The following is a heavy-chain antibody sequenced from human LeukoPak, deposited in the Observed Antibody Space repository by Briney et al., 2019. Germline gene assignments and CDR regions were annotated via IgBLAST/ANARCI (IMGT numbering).Heavy chain of an antibody. CDR1: GGSISSYY. D-gene: IGHD3-9*01. Sequence: SETLSLTCTVSGGSISSYYWSWIRQPPGKGLEWIGYIYYSGSTNYNPSLKSRVTISVDTSKNQFSLKLSSVTAADTAVYYCARLNDILTGFLFDYWGQGTLVTVSS. CDR2: IYYSGST. J-gene: IGHJ4*02. V-gene: IGHV4-59*08. CDR3: ARLNDILTGFLFDY.